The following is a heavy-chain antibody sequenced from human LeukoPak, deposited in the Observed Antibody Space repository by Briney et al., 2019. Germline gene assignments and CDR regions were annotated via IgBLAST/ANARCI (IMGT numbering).Heavy chain of an antibody. D-gene: IGHD3-3*01. Sequence: ASVKVSCKASGYTFTSYAMNWVRQAPGQGLEWMGWINTNTGNPTYAQAFTGRFVFSLDTSVSTAYLQISSLKAEDTAVYYCARDGRYDFWSGYSVDAFDIWGQGTMVTVSS. J-gene: IGHJ3*02. V-gene: IGHV7-4-1*02. CDR3: ARDGRYDFWSGYSVDAFDI. CDR2: INTNTGNP. CDR1: GYTFTSYA.